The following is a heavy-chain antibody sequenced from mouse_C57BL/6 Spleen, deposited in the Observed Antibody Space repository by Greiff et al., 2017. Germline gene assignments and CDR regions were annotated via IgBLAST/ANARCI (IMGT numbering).Heavy chain of an antibody. CDR3: GYGRDYYAMDD. V-gene: IGHV1-80*01. D-gene: IGHD1-1*01. CDR1: GYAFSSYW. J-gene: IGHJ4*01. Sequence: VQLQESGAELVKPGASVKISCKASGYAFSSYWMNWVKQRPGKGLEWIGQIYPGDGDTNYNGKFKGKATLTADKSSSTAYMQRSSLTSEDSAVYFGGYGRDYYAMDDWGKGTSVTV. CDR2: IYPGDGDT.